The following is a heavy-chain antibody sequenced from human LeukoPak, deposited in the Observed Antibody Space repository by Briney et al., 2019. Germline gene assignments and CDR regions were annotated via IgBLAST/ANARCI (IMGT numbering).Heavy chain of an antibody. CDR2: ISSSSSYI. D-gene: IGHD3-22*01. CDR3: AREDRNYYDSSGYYNFDY. CDR1: GFTFSSYS. V-gene: IGHV3-21*01. Sequence: PGGSLRLSCAASGFTFSSYSMNWVRQAPGKGLEWVSSISSSSSYIYYADSVKGRFTISRDNAKNSLYLQMNSLRAEDTAVYYCAREDRNYYDSSGYYNFDYWGQGTLVTVSS. J-gene: IGHJ4*02.